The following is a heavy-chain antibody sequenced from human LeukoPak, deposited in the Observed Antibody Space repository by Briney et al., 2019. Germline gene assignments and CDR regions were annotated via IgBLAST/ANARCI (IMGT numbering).Heavy chain of an antibody. CDR1: GGSFSGYY. V-gene: IGHV4-34*01. CDR2: INHSGST. Sequence: PSETLSLTCAVYGGSFSGYYWSWIRQPPGKGLEWIGEINHSGSTNYNPPLKSRVTISVDTSKNQFSLKLSSVTAADTAVYYCARGWGRSTTFWDYWGQGTLVTVSS. J-gene: IGHJ4*02. D-gene: IGHD2-2*01. CDR3: ARGWGRSTTFWDY.